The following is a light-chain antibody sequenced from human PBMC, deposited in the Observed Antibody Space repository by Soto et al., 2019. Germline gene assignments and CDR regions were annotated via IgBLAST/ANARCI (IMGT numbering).Light chain of an antibody. Sequence: TQSGSSLYLCGGGIVTISCRASQSLSNNIYLAWYQQKPGQAPRLLIFGVSNRAAGIPARFSGSGSGTGFTLTFSVLQSEDIAVYYCQEYGVWPLTFGGGTKVDIK. CDR3: QEYGVWPLT. J-gene: IGKJ4*01. CDR2: GVS. CDR1: QSLSNN. V-gene: IGKV3-15*01.